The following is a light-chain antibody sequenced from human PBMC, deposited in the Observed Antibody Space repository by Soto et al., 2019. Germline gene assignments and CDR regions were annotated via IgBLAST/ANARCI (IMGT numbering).Light chain of an antibody. CDR2: DAT. CDR3: QQRGNWIT. V-gene: IGKV3-11*01. CDR1: QSVSSS. Sequence: EIVLTQSPATLSLSPGETATLSCKASQSVSSSLAWYQQKPGQAPRLLIYDATNRATGIPARFSGSGSGTDFTLTISSLEPEDFAVYYCQQRGNWITFGPGTKVDIK. J-gene: IGKJ3*01.